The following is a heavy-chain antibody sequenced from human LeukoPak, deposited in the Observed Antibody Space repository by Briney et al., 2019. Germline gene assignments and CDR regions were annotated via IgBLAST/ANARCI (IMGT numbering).Heavy chain of an antibody. Sequence: SETLSLTCAVYGGSFSTYYWSWIRQPPGKGLEWIGEINHSGSTNYNPSLKSRVTISLDMSKNQFSLKLNSVTAADTAVYYCARGGYSYGSFRLYFDYWGQGTLVTVSS. CDR1: GGSFSTYY. D-gene: IGHD5-18*01. CDR3: ARGGYSYGSFRLYFDY. J-gene: IGHJ4*02. V-gene: IGHV4-34*01. CDR2: INHSGST.